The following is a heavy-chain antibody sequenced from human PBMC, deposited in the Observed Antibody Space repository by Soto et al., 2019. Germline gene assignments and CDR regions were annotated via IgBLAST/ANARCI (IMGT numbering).Heavy chain of an antibody. J-gene: IGHJ4*02. D-gene: IGHD2-15*01. CDR3: ARQSDFYCSGGSCYPEYYFDY. CDR1: GGSLSSYY. V-gene: IGHV4-59*01. Sequence: SETLSLTCTVSGGSLSSYYWSWIRQPPGKGLEWIGYIYYSGSTNYNPSLKSRVTISVDTSKNQFSLKLSSVTAADTAVYYCARQSDFYCSGGSCYPEYYFDYWAREPWSPAPQ. CDR2: IYYSGST.